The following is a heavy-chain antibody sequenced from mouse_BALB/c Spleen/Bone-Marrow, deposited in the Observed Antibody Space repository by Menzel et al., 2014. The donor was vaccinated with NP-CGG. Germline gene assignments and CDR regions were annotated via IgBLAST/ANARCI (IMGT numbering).Heavy chain of an antibody. CDR3: AREDGLWYFDV. CDR2: ILPGSGST. Sequence: VQLVESGAELMKPGASVKISCKATGYTFSSYWIEWVKQRPGHGLEWIGEILPGSGSTNYNEKFEGKATFTADTSSNTAYMQLSSLTSEDSAVYYCAREDGLWYFDVWGAGTTVTVSS. J-gene: IGHJ1*01. CDR1: GYTFSSYW. D-gene: IGHD1-1*01. V-gene: IGHV1-9*01.